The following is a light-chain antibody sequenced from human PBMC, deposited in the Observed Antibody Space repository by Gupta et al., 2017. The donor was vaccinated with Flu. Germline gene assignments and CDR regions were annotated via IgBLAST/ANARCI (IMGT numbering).Light chain of an antibody. V-gene: IGLV1-40*01. Sequence: PGTAPKLLIYVHNNRPSGVPARFVFSKSVPSASLAITELQAEDDADYYCQSYDSTLSVVFGGGTQLTVL. CDR2: VHN. J-gene: IGLJ2*01. CDR3: QSYDSTLSVV.